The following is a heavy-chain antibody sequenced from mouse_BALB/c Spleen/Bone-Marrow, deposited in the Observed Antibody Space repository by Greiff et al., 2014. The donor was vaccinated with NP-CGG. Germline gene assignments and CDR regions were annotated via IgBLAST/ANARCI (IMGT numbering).Heavy chain of an antibody. J-gene: IGHJ2*01. CDR3: AKKDYGSSSFDY. Sequence: VQLQQSGPELEKPGASVKISCKASGYSFTDSHMNWVKQSNGKNLEWIGNIDPYYGGTSYSQKFKGKATLTVDKSSSTAYMQLRSLTSEDSAVYYCAKKDYGSSSFDYGGQGTTLTVSS. D-gene: IGHD1-1*01. V-gene: IGHV1-39*01. CDR1: GYSFTDSH. CDR2: IDPYYGGT.